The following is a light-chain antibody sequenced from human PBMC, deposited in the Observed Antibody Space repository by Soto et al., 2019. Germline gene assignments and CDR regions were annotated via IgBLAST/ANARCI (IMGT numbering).Light chain of an antibody. CDR2: GAS. CDR3: QHYITSLTT. J-gene: IGKJ1*01. V-gene: IGKV3-20*01. CDR1: QSVTSNY. Sequence: EIVLTQAPGTLSLSPGERATLSCGASQSVTSNYLAWYQQKPGQAPRLLIYGASRRATGVPDRFIGSGSGTDFTLTISRLEPEDFEVYYCQHYITSLTTFGQGTKVDSK.